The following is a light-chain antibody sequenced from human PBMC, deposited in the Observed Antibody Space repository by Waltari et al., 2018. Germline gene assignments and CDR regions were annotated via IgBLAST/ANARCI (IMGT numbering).Light chain of an antibody. CDR2: VAS. Sequence: DIQMTQSPSSLSASVGDRVTITCRASQDISNFLSWYQKKPGKAPKRLISVASSLESGVPARFSGSGSGTEFTLTITSLQPEDFAAYFCLQYESEPFTFGPGTKLDIK. J-gene: IGKJ3*01. V-gene: IGKV1-17*01. CDR3: LQYESEPFT. CDR1: QDISNF.